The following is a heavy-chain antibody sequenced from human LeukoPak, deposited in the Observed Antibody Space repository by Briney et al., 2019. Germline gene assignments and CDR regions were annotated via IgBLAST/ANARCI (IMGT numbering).Heavy chain of an antibody. CDR2: ISPNGGST. J-gene: IGHJ4*02. D-gene: IGHD6-19*01. CDR3: VKSPVGGWYPDY. CDR1: GFTFSSSP. Sequence: GGSLRLSCSASGFTFSSSPMHWVRQAPGKGLEYVSAISPNGGSTYYADSVKGRFTISRDNSENTLYLQMSSLRAEDTAVYYCVKSPVGGWYPDYWGQGTRVTVSS. V-gene: IGHV3-64D*06.